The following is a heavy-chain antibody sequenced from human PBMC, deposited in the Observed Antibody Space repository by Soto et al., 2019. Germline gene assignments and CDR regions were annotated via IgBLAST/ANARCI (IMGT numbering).Heavy chain of an antibody. V-gene: IGHV4-61*01. D-gene: IGHD3-3*01. CDR3: AREGGVSRLSNWFHS. CDR1: GDSVSSTTFY. J-gene: IGHJ5*01. Sequence: SETLRLTCTVSGDSVSSTTFYWSWVRQYPGNGLEWMGYSYYNGDTNYNPSLKSRVTISVDTSQNQFSLKLTSVTAADKAVYYCAREGGVSRLSNWFHSWGQGIELTVS. CDR2: SYYNGDT.